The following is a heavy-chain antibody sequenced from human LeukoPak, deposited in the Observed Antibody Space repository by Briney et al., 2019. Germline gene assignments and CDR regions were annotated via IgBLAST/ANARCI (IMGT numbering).Heavy chain of an antibody. D-gene: IGHD2-21*02. CDR1: GGSITTYI. V-gene: IGHV4-59*01. J-gene: IGHJ3*02. CDR2: INYSGST. Sequence: PSETLSLTCTVSGGSITTYIWSWIRHPPPQGLEWIWFINYSGSTNSNPALKSRLTMSIDTSRNHFSLKLSSVTAADTAVYYCARGLYCGGDCYPDGFDIWGQGTMVTVSS. CDR3: ARGLYCGGDCYPDGFDI.